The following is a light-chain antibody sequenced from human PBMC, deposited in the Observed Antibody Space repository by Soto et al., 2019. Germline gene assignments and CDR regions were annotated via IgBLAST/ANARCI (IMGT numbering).Light chain of an antibody. CDR3: ISYTDRQSYL. J-gene: IGLJ1*01. CDR2: AVS. V-gene: IGLV2-14*03. Sequence: ITNTYSGTSSDIGSYNHVAWYQQFPGKSPKLMIYAVSDRPPGVSDRFSGSKSGITASLTISGLQTEDEADYSCISYTDRQSYLFGTGTKVTVL. CDR1: SSDIGSYNH.